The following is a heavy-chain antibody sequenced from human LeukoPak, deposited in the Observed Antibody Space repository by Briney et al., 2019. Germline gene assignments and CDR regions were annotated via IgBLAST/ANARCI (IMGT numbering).Heavy chain of an antibody. CDR1: GFTVSSNY. V-gene: IGHV3-53*01. J-gene: IGHJ4*02. CDR2: IYSGGST. Sequence: PGGSLRLSCAASGFTVSSNYMSWVRQAPGKGLEWVSVIYSGGSTYYADSVKGRFTISRDNSKNTLYLQMNSLRAEDTAVYYCARDQNGDYWLDYWGQGTLVTVSS. D-gene: IGHD4-17*01. CDR3: ARDQNGDYWLDY.